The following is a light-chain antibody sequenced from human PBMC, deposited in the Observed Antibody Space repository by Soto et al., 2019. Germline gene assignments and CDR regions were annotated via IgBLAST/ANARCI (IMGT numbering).Light chain of an antibody. CDR2: DVN. Sequence: QSALTQPRSVSGSPGQSVTISCTGTSSDVGGYNYVSWYQQYPGKAPKLMIFDVNNRPSGVPDRFSGSKSGNTASLTISGLQADGEADYYCCSYARSGVFGTGTKVTVL. V-gene: IGLV2-11*01. J-gene: IGLJ1*01. CDR3: CSYARSGV. CDR1: SSDVGGYNY.